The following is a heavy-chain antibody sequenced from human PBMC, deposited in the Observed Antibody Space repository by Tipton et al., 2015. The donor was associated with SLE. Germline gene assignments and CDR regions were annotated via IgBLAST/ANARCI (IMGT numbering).Heavy chain of an antibody. CDR1: GGSVSTSSYY. V-gene: IGHV4-39*07. D-gene: IGHD6-13*01. CDR3: ARKFSSWSFWDY. Sequence: TLSLTCTVSGGSVSTSSYYWGWIRQPPGKGLEWIGSIYYIGSTHYNPSLKSRVTISVDTSKNQYSLTLNSVTAADTAVFYCARKFSSWSFWDYWGQGTLVTVSS. J-gene: IGHJ4*02. CDR2: IYYIGST.